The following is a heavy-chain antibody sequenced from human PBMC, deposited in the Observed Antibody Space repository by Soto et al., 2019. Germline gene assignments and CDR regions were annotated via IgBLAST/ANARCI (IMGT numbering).Heavy chain of an antibody. CDR2: LYPGDSDA. Sequence: GESLKLSCKGFGYSFSSFWFGWVRQMPGRGLEWVAILYPGDSDARYSPSFQGQVTISADKSINTAYLQWNSLKASDSGIYYCASGCSSTSCYVGAPYYYYYMDVWGKGTTVTVSS. D-gene: IGHD2-2*01. CDR1: GYSFSSFW. J-gene: IGHJ6*03. CDR3: ASGCSSTSCYVGAPYYYYYMDV. V-gene: IGHV5-51*01.